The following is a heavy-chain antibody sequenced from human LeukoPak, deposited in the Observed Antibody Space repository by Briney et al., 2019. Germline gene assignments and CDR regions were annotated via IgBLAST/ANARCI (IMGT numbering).Heavy chain of an antibody. Sequence: GASVKVSCKASGYTFTSYGISWVRQAPGQGLEWMGWISAYNGNTSYAQKLQGRVTMTTDTSTSTAYMELRSLRSDDTAVYYCARELRTEEENWFDPWGQGTLVTVSS. CDR3: ARELRTEEENWFDP. D-gene: IGHD3-16*01. CDR2: ISAYNGNT. CDR1: GYTFTSYG. V-gene: IGHV1-18*01. J-gene: IGHJ5*02.